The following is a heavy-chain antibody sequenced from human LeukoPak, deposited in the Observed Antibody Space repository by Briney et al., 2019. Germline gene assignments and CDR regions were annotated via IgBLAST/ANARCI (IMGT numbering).Heavy chain of an antibody. Sequence: GRSLRLSCAASGFTFSSYGMHWVRQAPGKGLEWVAVISYDGSNKYYADSVKGRFTISRDNSKNTLYLQMNSLRAEDTAVYYCGRDVYGDYATDFWGQGTLVTVSS. CDR2: ISYDGSNK. J-gene: IGHJ4*02. D-gene: IGHD4-17*01. CDR1: GFTFSSYG. CDR3: GRDVYGDYATDF. V-gene: IGHV3-30*03.